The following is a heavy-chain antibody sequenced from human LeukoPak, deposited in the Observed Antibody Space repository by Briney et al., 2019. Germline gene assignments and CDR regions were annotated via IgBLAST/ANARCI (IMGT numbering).Heavy chain of an antibody. Sequence: PSETLSLTCAVYGGSFSGYYWSWIRQPPGRGLEWIGEINHSGSTNYNPSLKSRVTISVDTSKNQFSLKLSSVTAADTAVYYCARARTYDILTGSSYYFDYWGQGTLVTVSS. V-gene: IGHV4-34*01. CDR3: ARARTYDILTGSSYYFDY. D-gene: IGHD3-9*01. CDR1: GGSFSGYY. CDR2: INHSGST. J-gene: IGHJ4*02.